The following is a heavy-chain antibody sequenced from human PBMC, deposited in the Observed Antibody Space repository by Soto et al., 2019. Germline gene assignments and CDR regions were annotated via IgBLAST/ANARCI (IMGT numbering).Heavy chain of an antibody. V-gene: IGHV4-39*01. Sequence: PSETLSLTCSVSGGSISINSYYWGWVRQPPGKGLEWIGNVYFIGSTYYNPSLKSRVTMSVDTSKNQFSLKLNSVTAADTAVYYCARHGPGTGVGSMDVWGQGTTVTVSS. CDR3: ARHGPGTGVGSMDV. D-gene: IGHD3-10*01. J-gene: IGHJ6*02. CDR2: VYFIGST. CDR1: GGSISINSYY.